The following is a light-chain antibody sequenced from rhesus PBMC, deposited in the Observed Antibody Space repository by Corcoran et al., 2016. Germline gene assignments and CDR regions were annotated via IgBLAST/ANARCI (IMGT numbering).Light chain of an antibody. CDR2: AAS. CDR1: QDISNA. CDR3: QQRKGYPLT. J-gene: IGKJ4*01. Sequence: DIHMTQSPSSLSASVGDKVSITCRASQDISNALAWFQQKQGKAPQLLFYAASTLQGGVPSRFSGSGSGTEFTLTISSLQPEDFAVYCCQQRKGYPLTFGGGTEVAIK. V-gene: IGKV1-33*01.